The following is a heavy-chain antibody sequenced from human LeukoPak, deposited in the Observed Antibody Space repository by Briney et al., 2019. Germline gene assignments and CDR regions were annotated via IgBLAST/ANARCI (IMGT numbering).Heavy chain of an antibody. J-gene: IGHJ4*02. D-gene: IGHD3-22*01. Sequence: GGSPRLSCTVSGFTLSSYEMTWFRQAPGKGLEWVSGINWNGGSRGYADSVKGRFTISRDNAKNSLYLQMNSLRAEDTALYYCARSRHSYDSSGFPHYWGQGTLVTVSS. CDR1: GFTLSSYE. V-gene: IGHV3-20*04. CDR2: INWNGGSR. CDR3: ARSRHSYDSSGFPHY.